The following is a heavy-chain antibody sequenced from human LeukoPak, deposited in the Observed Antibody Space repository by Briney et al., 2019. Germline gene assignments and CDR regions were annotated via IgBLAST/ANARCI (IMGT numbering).Heavy chain of an antibody. V-gene: IGHV4-31*03. CDR2: IYYSGST. CDR3: ARAYYGSGSYFDY. D-gene: IGHD3-10*01. CDR1: GGSISSGGHY. Sequence: SQTLSLTCTVSGGSISSGGHYWSWLRLHPGKGLEWIGYIYYSGSTYYNPSLKSRVTISVDTSKNQFSLKLNSVTAADTAVYYCARAYYGSGSYFDYWGRGTLVTVSS. J-gene: IGHJ4*02.